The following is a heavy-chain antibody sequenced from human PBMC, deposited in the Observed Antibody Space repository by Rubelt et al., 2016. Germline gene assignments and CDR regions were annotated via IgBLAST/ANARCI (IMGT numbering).Heavy chain of an antibody. CDR2: INPSGSS. Sequence: QEQLQQWGAGLLKPSETLSLTCAVDGGSFRGYYWTWVRQSPGKGLEWIGEINPSGSSNYNPSLRSRVTISVDKSKSQFSLKLSSVTAADTAVYYCARGYGSGSYWNYWGQGTLVTVSS. CDR3: ARGYGSGSYWNY. V-gene: IGHV4-34*01. D-gene: IGHD3-10*01. J-gene: IGHJ4*02. CDR1: GGSFRGYY.